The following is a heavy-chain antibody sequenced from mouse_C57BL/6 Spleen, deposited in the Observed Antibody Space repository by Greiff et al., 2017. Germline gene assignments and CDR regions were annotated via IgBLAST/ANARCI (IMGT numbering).Heavy chain of an antibody. CDR1: GFTFSDAW. V-gene: IGHV6-6*01. CDR2: IRNKANNHAT. J-gene: IGHJ2*01. D-gene: IGHD1-1*01. CDR3: TRMVHYYGSSYIGY. Sequence: EVNVVESGGGLVQPGGSMKLSCAASGFTFSDAWMDWVRQSPEKGLEWVAEIRNKANNHATYYAESVKGRFTISRDDSKSSVYLQMNSLRAEDTGIYYCTRMVHYYGSSYIGYWGQGTTLTVSS.